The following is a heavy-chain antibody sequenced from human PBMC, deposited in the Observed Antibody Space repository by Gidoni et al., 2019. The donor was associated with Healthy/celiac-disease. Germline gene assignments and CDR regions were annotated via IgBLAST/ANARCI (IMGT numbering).Heavy chain of an antibody. CDR3: TRTTVTPNYYYYGMDV. CDR1: GFPFSGSA. Sequence: EVQLVESGGGLVQPGGSLTLSCAASGFPFSGSAMHWVRQASGKGLEWVGRIRSKANSYATAYAASVKGRFTISRDDSKNTAYLQMNSLKTEDTAVYYCTRTTVTPNYYYYGMDVWGQGTTVTVSS. D-gene: IGHD4-17*01. J-gene: IGHJ6*02. CDR2: IRSKANSYAT. V-gene: IGHV3-73*01.